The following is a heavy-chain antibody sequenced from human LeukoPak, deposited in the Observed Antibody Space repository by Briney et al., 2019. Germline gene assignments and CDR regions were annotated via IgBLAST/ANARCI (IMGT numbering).Heavy chain of an antibody. D-gene: IGHD2-15*01. J-gene: IGHJ4*02. Sequence: SETLSLTCAVSGYSISSGDYWSWIRQPPGKGLEWIGSMYPSGSTHYNPSLKSRVTISIDTSNNQFFLRLTSVTAADTAMYYCARKVAPTYWFDYWGQGTLVTVTS. CDR1: GYSISSGDY. CDR2: MYPSGST. CDR3: ARKVAPTYWFDY. V-gene: IGHV4-38-2*01.